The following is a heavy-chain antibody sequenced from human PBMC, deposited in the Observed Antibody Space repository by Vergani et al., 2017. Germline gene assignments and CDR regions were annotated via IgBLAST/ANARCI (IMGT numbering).Heavy chain of an antibody. V-gene: IGHV4-34*01. D-gene: IGHD3-10*01. J-gene: IGHJ6*03. CDR3: ARGVGGGYYYMDV. CDR2: INHSGST. CDR1: GGSFSGSY. Sequence: QVQLQQWGAGLLKPSETLSLTCAVYGGSFSGSYWSWIRQPPGKGLECIGEINHSGSTNYNPSLKSRVTISVDTSKNQFSLKLSSVTAADTAVYYCARGVGGGYYYMDVWGKGTTVTVSS.